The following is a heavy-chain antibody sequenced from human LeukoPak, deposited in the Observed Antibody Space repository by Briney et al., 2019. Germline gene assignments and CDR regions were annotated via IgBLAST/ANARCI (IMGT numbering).Heavy chain of an antibody. CDR2: ISDSGGST. V-gene: IGHV3-23*01. CDR1: GFMFSIYT. CDR3: AKGSVVRGDFEY. D-gene: IGHD4-23*01. J-gene: IGHJ4*02. Sequence: GGSLRLSCEASGFMFSIYTMSWVRPAPGKGLEWVSAISDSGGSTYYADSVKGRFTISRDNSKNALFLQMNSLRADDTAVYFCAKGSVVRGDFEYWGQGTLVTVSS.